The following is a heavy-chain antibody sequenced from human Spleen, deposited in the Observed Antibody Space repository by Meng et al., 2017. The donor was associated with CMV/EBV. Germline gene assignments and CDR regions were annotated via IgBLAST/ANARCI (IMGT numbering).Heavy chain of an antibody. CDR1: GGSFSGYY. CDR3: ARVGYYYDESQKYYYYYYGMDV. CDR2: INHSGST. D-gene: IGHD3-22*01. Sequence: SQTLSLTCAVYGGSFSGYYCSWIRQPPGKGLEWIGEINHSGSTNYNPSLKSRVSISVDTSKYQFSLKLRSVTAADTAVYYCARVGYYYDESQKYYYYYYGMDVWGQGTTVTVSS. J-gene: IGHJ6*02. V-gene: IGHV4-34*01.